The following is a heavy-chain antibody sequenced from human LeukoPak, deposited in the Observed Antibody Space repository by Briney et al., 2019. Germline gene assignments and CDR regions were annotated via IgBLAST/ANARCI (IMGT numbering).Heavy chain of an antibody. Sequence: ASVKVSCKVSGYTLTELSMHWVRQAPGKGLEWMGGFDPEDGETIYAQKFQGRVTMTEDTSTDTAYMELSRLRSDDTAVYYCARDDIVVVPAAIRDYYYGMDVWGQGTTVTVSS. D-gene: IGHD2-2*02. CDR3: ARDDIVVVPAAIRDYYYGMDV. CDR1: GYTLTELS. CDR2: FDPEDGET. J-gene: IGHJ6*02. V-gene: IGHV1-24*01.